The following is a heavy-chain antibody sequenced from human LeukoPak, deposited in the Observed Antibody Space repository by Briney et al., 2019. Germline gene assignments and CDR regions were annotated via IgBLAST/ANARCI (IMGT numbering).Heavy chain of an antibody. J-gene: IGHJ5*02. D-gene: IGHD2-2*01. CDR3: ARAGCSSTSCYEAPYNWFDP. CDR2: IYYSGST. Sequence: PSETLSLTCTVSGGSISSYYWSWIRQPPGKGLEWIGYIYYSGSTNYNPSLKSRVTISVDTSKNQFSLKLSSVTAADTAVYYCARAGCSSTSCYEAPYNWFDPWGQGTLVTVSS. CDR1: GGSISSYY. V-gene: IGHV4-59*01.